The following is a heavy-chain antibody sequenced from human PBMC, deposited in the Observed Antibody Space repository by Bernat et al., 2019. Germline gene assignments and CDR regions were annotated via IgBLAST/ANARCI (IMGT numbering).Heavy chain of an antibody. CDR3: ARGLGLLKYSYGSS. V-gene: IGHV4-34*01. D-gene: IGHD5-18*01. CDR2: INHSGST. J-gene: IGHJ4*02. Sequence: QVQLQQWGAGLLKPSETLSLTCAVYGGSFSGHYWSWIRQPPGKGLEWIGEINHSGSTNYNPSLKSRVTISVDTSKNQFSLKLSSVTAADTAVYYCARGLGLLKYSYGSSWGQGTLVTVSS. CDR1: GGSFSGHY.